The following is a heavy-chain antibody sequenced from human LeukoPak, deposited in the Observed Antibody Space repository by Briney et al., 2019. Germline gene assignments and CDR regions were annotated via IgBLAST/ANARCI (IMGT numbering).Heavy chain of an antibody. CDR2: ISYDGSNK. J-gene: IGHJ3*02. CDR3: ARETRRYGDYEYDAFDI. D-gene: IGHD4-17*01. Sequence: PRGSLRLSCAASGFTFSSYAMHWVRQAPGKGLEWVAVISYDGSNKYYADSVKGRFTISRDNSKNTLYLQMNSLRAEDTAVYYCARETRRYGDYEYDAFDIWGQGTMVTVSS. CDR1: GFTFSSYA. V-gene: IGHV3-30*04.